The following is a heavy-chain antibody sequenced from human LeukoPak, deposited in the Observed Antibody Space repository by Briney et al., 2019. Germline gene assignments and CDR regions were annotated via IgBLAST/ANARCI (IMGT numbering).Heavy chain of an antibody. CDR3: ARFPADYYDSSGPFDY. J-gene: IGHJ4*02. D-gene: IGHD3-22*01. CDR1: GGSISSGDYY. V-gene: IGHV4-30-4*01. Sequence: PSQTLSLTCTVSGGSISSGDYYWSWIRQPPGKGLEWIGYIYYSGSTYHNPSLKSRVTISVDTSKNQFSLKLSSVTAADTAVYYCARFPADYYDSSGPFDYWGQGTLVTVSS. CDR2: IYYSGST.